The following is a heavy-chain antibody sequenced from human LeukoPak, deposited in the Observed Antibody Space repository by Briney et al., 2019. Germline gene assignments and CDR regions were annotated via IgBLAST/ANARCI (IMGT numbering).Heavy chain of an antibody. CDR1: GFTFSSYW. CDR3: ARLGARQMLEY. CDR2: IKQDGGQI. D-gene: IGHD4-17*01. Sequence: GGSLRLSCAASGFTFSSYWMNWARQAPGKGLEWVANIKQDGGQIYYLESVKGRFTVSRDNAKNLLYLQMNSLRAEDTAVYYCARLGARQMLEYWGQGTLVTVSS. J-gene: IGHJ4*02. V-gene: IGHV3-7*01.